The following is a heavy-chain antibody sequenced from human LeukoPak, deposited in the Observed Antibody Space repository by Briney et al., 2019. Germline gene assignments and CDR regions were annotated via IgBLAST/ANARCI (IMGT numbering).Heavy chain of an antibody. Sequence: GGSLRLSCAASGFTFGSYAMSWVRQVPGKGLEWVSVITGSGDRPYYADSVKGRFTVSRDNSKNTLYLQINSLKTEDAAVYYCAKGPNDDSNYLFDYWGQGTLVTVSS. D-gene: IGHD4-11*01. V-gene: IGHV3-23*01. J-gene: IGHJ4*02. CDR1: GFTFGSYA. CDR2: ITGSGDRP. CDR3: AKGPNDDSNYLFDY.